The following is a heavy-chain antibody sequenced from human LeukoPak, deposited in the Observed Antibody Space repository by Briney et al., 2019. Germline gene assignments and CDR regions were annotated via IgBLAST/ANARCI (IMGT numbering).Heavy chain of an antibody. V-gene: IGHV5-51*01. D-gene: IGHD3-10*01. CDR2: IYPGDSDT. J-gene: IGHJ6*02. CDR1: GYSFTSYW. CDR3: ARHLRLSRFFNYYGMDV. Sequence: GESLKISCKGSGYSFTSYWIGWVRQMPGKGLEWMGIIYPGDSDTRYSPSFQGQVTISADKSISTAYLQWSSLKASDTAMYYCARHLRLSRFFNYYGMDVWGRGTTVTVSS.